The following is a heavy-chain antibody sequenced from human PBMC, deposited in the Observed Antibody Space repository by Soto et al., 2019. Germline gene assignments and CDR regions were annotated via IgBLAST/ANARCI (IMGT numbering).Heavy chain of an antibody. D-gene: IGHD4-17*01. CDR1: GFTFSSFG. J-gene: IGHJ4*02. V-gene: IGHV3-30*18. CDR3: AKRLLRGTTLSVLDY. Sequence: GGSLRLSCAASGFTFSSFGMHWVRQAPGKGLEWVALLSYDGSKEYYADSVKGRFSVSRDNSKNTLYLQMNSLRVEDTAVYFCAKRLLRGTTLSVLDYWGRGILVTVSS. CDR2: LSYDGSKE.